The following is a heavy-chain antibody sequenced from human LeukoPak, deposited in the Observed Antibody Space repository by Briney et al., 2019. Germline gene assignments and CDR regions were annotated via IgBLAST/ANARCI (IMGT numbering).Heavy chain of an antibody. CDR2: IYYSGST. D-gene: IGHD5-12*01. J-gene: IGHJ3*02. CDR1: GGSISTYY. CDR3: ARVYGSGYDFRGAFDI. Sequence: SETLSLTCTVSGGSISTYYWSWIRQPPGKGLEWIGYIYYSGSTNYDPSLKSRVTISVDTSKNQFSLKLSSVTAADTAVYYCARVYGSGYDFRGAFDIWGQGTMVTVSS. V-gene: IGHV4-59*01.